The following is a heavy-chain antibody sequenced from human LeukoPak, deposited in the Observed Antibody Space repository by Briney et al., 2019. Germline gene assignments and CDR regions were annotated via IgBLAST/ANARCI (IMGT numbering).Heavy chain of an antibody. V-gene: IGHV4-4*07. J-gene: IGHJ4*02. CDR1: GDSFNSYY. CDR3: ARDFDS. Sequence: PSETLSLTCTVSGDSFNSYYWSWIRQPAGKGLEWIGLIYNSGSTNYNPSLKSRVTMSVDASKNQFSLKLSSVTAAATAVYYCARDFDSWGQGTLVTVSS. CDR2: IYNSGST.